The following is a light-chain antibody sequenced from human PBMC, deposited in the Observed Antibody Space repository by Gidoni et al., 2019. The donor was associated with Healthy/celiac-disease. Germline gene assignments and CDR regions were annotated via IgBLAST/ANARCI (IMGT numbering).Light chain of an antibody. Sequence: DIVMTQSPLSLPVTPGEPASISCRSSQSLLHSNGYNYLDWYLQKPGQSPQLLIYLGSNRASGVPDRFSGSASGTNFTLKISRVEAEDVGVYYCMQALQTPYTFXQXTKLEIK. J-gene: IGKJ2*01. CDR3: MQALQTPYT. V-gene: IGKV2-28*01. CDR2: LGS. CDR1: QSLLHSNGYNY.